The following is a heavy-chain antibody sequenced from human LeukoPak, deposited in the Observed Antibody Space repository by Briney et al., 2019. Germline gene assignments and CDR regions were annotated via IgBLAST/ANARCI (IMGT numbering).Heavy chain of an antibody. Sequence: GGSLRLSCAASGFTFSSYSMNWVRQAPGKGLEWVSSISSSSSYIYYADSVKGRFTISRDNAKNSLYLQMNSLRAEDTAVYYCARVGYDFWSGYSFDYWGQGTLVTVSS. CDR2: ISSSSSYI. J-gene: IGHJ4*02. CDR1: GFTFSSYS. V-gene: IGHV3-21*01. CDR3: ARVGYDFWSGYSFDY. D-gene: IGHD3-3*01.